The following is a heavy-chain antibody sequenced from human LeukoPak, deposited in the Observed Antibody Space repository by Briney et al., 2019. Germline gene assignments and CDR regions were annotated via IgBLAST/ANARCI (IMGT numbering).Heavy chain of an antibody. V-gene: IGHV3-53*01. CDR3: ASGSSPSVTRWEKTYYMDV. CDR1: GLTVSSNY. D-gene: IGHD4-11*01. J-gene: IGHJ6*03. Sequence: PGGSLRLSCAPSGLTVSSNYMGSVRQAPGKGLEWDSVIDSGGSTYYADSVKGRFTISRDNYKNTLYLQLHSLRAEDTAVYDCASGSSPSVTRWEKTYYMDVWGKGTTVTVSS. CDR2: IDSGGST.